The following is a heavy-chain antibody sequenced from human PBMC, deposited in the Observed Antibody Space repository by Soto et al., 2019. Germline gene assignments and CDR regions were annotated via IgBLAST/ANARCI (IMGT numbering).Heavy chain of an antibody. D-gene: IGHD3-22*01. V-gene: IGHV5-51*01. CDR1: GYIFSSYW. CDR2: IYLGDSDT. Sequence: GESLKISCKGSGYIFSSYWIVWVRQMPGQGLEWMGIIYLGDSDTRFSPSFQGQVTISADKSISTAYLQWSSLKASDTAIYYCARLSRGYYDFDYWGQGTPVTVSS. J-gene: IGHJ4*02. CDR3: ARLSRGYYDFDY.